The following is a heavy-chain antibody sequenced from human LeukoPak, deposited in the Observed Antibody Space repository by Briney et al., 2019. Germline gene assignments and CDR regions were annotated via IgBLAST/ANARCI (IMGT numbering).Heavy chain of an antibody. Sequence: GGSLRLSCAASGFTFSSYGMHWVRQAPGKGLEWVAVIWYDGSNKYYADSVKGRFTISRDNSKNTLYLQMNSLRAEDTAVYYCARDPSSTTGTTTDSPFFDYWGQGTLVTVS. J-gene: IGHJ4*02. V-gene: IGHV3-33*01. CDR3: ARDPSSTTGTTTDSPFFDY. D-gene: IGHD1-1*01. CDR2: IWYDGSNK. CDR1: GFTFSSYG.